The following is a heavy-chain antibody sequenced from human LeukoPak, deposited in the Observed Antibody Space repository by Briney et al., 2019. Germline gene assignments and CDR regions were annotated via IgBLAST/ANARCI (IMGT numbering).Heavy chain of an antibody. Sequence: SETLSLTCTVSGCTISSYYWSWIRQPPGKGLEWIGYIYYSGSSNYNPSLNRRVTISVDTSKNQCSLKLSSVAAADTAVYYCARQGLPGDYHYYYYHGMDVWGQGTTVTVSS. CDR2: IYYSGSS. D-gene: IGHD4-17*01. CDR1: GCTISSYY. CDR3: ARQGLPGDYHYYYYHGMDV. V-gene: IGHV4-59*08. J-gene: IGHJ6*02.